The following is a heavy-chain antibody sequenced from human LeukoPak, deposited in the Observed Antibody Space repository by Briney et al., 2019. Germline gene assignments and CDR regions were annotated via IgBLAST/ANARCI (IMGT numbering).Heavy chain of an antibody. CDR2: IYPGDSDT. Sequence: GESLKISCKGSGYSFTSYWIVWVRQMPGKGLEWMGIIYPGDSDTRYSPSFQGQVTISADKSISTAYLQWSSLKASDTAMYCCARGIAVAGTAVRFDPWGQGTLVTVSS. D-gene: IGHD6-19*01. J-gene: IGHJ5*02. CDR1: GYSFTSYW. V-gene: IGHV5-51*01. CDR3: ARGIAVAGTAVRFDP.